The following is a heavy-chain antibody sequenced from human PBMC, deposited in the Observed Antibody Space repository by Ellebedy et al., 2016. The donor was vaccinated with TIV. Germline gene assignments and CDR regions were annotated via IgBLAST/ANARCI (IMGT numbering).Heavy chain of an antibody. J-gene: IGHJ4*02. CDR3: ARDGACGGDCYGDNY. CDR1: GYTFTGYY. V-gene: IGHV1-2*02. D-gene: IGHD2-21*02. Sequence: AASVKVSCKASGYTFTGYYIHWVRQAPGQGLEWMGWINPKNGGPNYAQKFQGRVTMTRDTSISTAYMELSWLRSDDTAVYYCARDGACGGDCYGDNYWGQGSLVTVSS. CDR2: INPKNGGP.